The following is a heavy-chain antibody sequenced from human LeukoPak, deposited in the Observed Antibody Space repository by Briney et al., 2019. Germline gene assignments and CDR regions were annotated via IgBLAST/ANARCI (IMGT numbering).Heavy chain of an antibody. J-gene: IGHJ6*03. CDR1: GGSFSGYY. V-gene: IGHV4-34*01. D-gene: IGHD3/OR15-3a*01. CDR2: INHSGST. Sequence: SETLSLAWAVDGGSFSGYYWGWIRQPPGEGLEWIGEINHSGSTNYNPSLKSRVTISVDTSKNQFSLKLSSVTAADTAVYYCARAPRPKRDGPRYYYYYMDVWGKGTTVTVSS. CDR3: ARAPRPKRDGPRYYYYYMDV.